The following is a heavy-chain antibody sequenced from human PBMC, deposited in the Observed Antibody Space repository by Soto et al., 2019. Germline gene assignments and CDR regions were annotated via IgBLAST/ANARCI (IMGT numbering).Heavy chain of an antibody. CDR3: ARDPRKTGYSSSWHNRANYYYYYMDV. CDR2: IWYDGSNK. CDR1: GFTFSSYG. D-gene: IGHD6-13*01. V-gene: IGHV3-33*01. Sequence: PGGSLRLSCAASGFTFSSYGMHWVRQAPGKGLEWVAVIWYDGSNKYYADSVKGRFTISRDNSKNTLYLQMNSLRAEDAAVYYCARDPRKTGYSSSWHNRANYYYYYMDVWGKGTTVTVSS. J-gene: IGHJ6*03.